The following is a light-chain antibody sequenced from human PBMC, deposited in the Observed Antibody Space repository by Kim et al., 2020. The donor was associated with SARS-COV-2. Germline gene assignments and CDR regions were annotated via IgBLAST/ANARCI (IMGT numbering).Light chain of an antibody. CDR3: HQYNNWPYT. V-gene: IGKV3-15*01. Sequence: PGEHDPPPHRVGPQVPSKLAWFPQQPGLAPRLLIYGTSTKATCIPARFGGSGSGTEFPLTISSLQPEDFAVYYCHQYNNWPYTFGPGTKLEI. J-gene: IGKJ2*01. CDR2: GTS. CDR1: PQVPSK.